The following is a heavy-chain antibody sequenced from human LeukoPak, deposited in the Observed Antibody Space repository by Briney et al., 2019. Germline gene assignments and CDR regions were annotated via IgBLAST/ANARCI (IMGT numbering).Heavy chain of an antibody. Sequence: TGGSLRLSCAASGLTFSSYWMSWVRQAPGKGLEWVANIKQDGSEKYYVDSVKGRFTISRDNAKNSLYLQMNSLRPEDTAVYYCARGYYDFWSGPGEYYYMDVWGKGTTVTVSS. D-gene: IGHD3-3*01. CDR3: ARGYYDFWSGPGEYYYMDV. CDR1: GLTFSSYW. CDR2: IKQDGSEK. J-gene: IGHJ6*03. V-gene: IGHV3-7*01.